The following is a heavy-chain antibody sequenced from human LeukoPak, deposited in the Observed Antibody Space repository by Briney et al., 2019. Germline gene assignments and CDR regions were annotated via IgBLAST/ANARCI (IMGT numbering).Heavy chain of an antibody. CDR2: IIPILGIA. V-gene: IGHV1-69*04. Sequence: SVKVSCKASGGTFSSYAISWVRQAPGQGLEWMGRIIPILGIANYAQKFQGRVTITADKSTSTAYMELSSLRSEDTAVYYCARGSGGPNKTYYFDYWGQGTLVTASS. CDR1: GGTFSSYA. J-gene: IGHJ4*02. CDR3: ARGSGGPNKTYYFDY. D-gene: IGHD6-19*01.